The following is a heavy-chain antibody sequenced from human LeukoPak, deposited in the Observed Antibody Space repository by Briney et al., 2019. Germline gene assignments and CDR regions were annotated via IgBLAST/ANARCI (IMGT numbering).Heavy chain of an antibody. V-gene: IGHV3-23*01. CDR1: GFTFSSYA. CDR3: AKGILFTIIVVVNADAFDI. J-gene: IGHJ3*02. D-gene: IGHD3-22*01. CDR2: ISGSGDNT. Sequence: SGGSLRLSCAASGFTFSSYAMSWVRQAPGKGLEWVSAISGSGDNTYYADSVKGRFTISRDNSKNTLYLQMNSLRAEDTAVYYCAKGILFTIIVVVNADAFDIWGQGTMVTVSS.